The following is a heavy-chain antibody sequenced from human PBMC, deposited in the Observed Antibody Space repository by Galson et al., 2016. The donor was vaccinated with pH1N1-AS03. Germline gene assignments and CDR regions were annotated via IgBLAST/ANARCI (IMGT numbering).Heavy chain of an antibody. CDR3: ARGPVSYSNYWFPPPDY. CDR1: GFTFSSYA. J-gene: IGHJ4*02. V-gene: IGHV3-64*01. CDR2: ISGNGFST. Sequence: SLRLSCAASGFTFSSYAMFWVSQAPGKGLEYVSAISGNGFSTYYASSVKDRFTISRDNSKNTLFLQMGSLRPEDMAVYYCARGPVSYSNYWFPPPDYCGQGTLVTVSS. D-gene: IGHD6-13*01.